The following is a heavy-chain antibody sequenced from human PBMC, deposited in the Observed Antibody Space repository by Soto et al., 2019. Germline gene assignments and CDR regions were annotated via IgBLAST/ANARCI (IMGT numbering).Heavy chain of an antibody. Sequence: PSETLSLTCTVSGGSISSYYWSWIRQPPGKGLEWIGDIYYSGSTNYNPSLKSRVTISVDTSKNQFSLKLSSVTAADTAVYFCARRYGLSAFDIWAQGKMVTVSS. J-gene: IGHJ3*02. CDR1: GGSISSYY. CDR2: IYYSGST. CDR3: ARRYGLSAFDI. V-gene: IGHV4-59*08. D-gene: IGHD3-10*01.